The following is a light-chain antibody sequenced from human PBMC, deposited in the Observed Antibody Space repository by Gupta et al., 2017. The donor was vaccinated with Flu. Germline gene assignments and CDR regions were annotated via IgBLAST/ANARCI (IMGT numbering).Light chain of an antibody. CDR2: DAS. V-gene: IGKV3-15*01. Sequence: EIVMTQSPATLSVSPGERATLSCRTSQGVTSNLAWYQQKPGQAPRLLIYDASTRATGIPARFSGSGSGTEFTLTISSLQSEDFAVYHCQQYKKGPRTFGQGTKVEIK. CDR1: QGVTSN. CDR3: QQYKKGPRT. J-gene: IGKJ1*01.